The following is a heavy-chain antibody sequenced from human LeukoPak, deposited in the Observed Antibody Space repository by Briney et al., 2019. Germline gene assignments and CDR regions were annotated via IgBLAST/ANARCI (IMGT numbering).Heavy chain of an antibody. CDR2: IYYSGST. V-gene: IGHV4-59*12. D-gene: IGHD3-10*01. CDR1: GGSISTYY. CDR3: ARGIRGVMYYYFDY. J-gene: IGHJ4*02. Sequence: SETLSLTCTVSGGSISTYYWSWIRQPPGKGLEWIGYIYYSGSTNYNPSLKSRVTISVDTSKNEFSLKLNSVTAADTAVYYCARGIRGVMYYYFDYWGQGTLVAVSS.